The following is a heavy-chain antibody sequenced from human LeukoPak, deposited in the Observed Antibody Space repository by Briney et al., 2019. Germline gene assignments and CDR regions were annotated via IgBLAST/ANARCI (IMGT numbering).Heavy chain of an antibody. CDR3: ARDGRSYHESTNIYYVDS. J-gene: IGHJ4*02. CDR1: VVTPSAVL. CDR2: ISSGGRDAT. V-gene: IGHV3-23*01. D-gene: IGHD2-2*01. Sequence: PGGSLCLSCAVSVVTPSAVLIATGGQAPGKGLEWVSGISSGGRDATFYADSVKGRFTISRDNSKNTLHIQMNNLRVKDTALYYCARDGRSYHESTNIYYVDSWGQGTLVTVSS.